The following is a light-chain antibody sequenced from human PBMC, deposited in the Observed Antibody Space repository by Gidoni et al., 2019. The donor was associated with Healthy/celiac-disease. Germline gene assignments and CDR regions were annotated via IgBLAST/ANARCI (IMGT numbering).Light chain of an antibody. Sequence: EIVLTQSPATLSLSPGERATLSCRASQSVSSYLAWYQQKPGQAPRLLIYDASNRATGIPARFSGSGSGTDFTLTIGSLEPEDFAVYYCQQRSNWPPLFGGGTKVEIK. CDR3: QQRSNWPPL. J-gene: IGKJ4*01. CDR2: DAS. V-gene: IGKV3-11*01. CDR1: QSVSSY.